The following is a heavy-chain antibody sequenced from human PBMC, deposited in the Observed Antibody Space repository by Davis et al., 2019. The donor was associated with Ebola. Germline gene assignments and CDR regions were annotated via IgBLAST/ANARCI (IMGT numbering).Heavy chain of an antibody. J-gene: IGHJ4*02. CDR1: GFTFSSYW. V-gene: IGHV3-74*01. CDR2: INSDGSST. CDR3: ATVRDMGFDY. Sequence: GESLKISCAASGFTFSSYWMHWVRQAPGKGLVWVSRINSDGSSTSYADSVKGRFTISRDNAKNTLYLQMNSLRDEDTALYYCATVRDMGFDYWGQGVLVTVSS.